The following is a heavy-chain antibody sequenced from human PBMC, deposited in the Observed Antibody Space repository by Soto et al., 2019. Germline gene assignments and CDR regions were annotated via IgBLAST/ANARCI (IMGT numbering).Heavy chain of an antibody. V-gene: IGHV3-9*01. CDR2: ISWNSGSI. J-gene: IGHJ4*02. Sequence: EVQLAESGGGLVQPGRSLRLSCAASGFTFDDYAMHWVRQAPGKGLEWVSGISWNSGSIGYADSVKGRFTISRDNAKNSLYLQMNSLRAEDTALYYCAKGGYNWNSYLHYWGQGTLVTFSS. CDR1: GFTFDDYA. CDR3: AKGGYNWNSYLHY. D-gene: IGHD1-7*01.